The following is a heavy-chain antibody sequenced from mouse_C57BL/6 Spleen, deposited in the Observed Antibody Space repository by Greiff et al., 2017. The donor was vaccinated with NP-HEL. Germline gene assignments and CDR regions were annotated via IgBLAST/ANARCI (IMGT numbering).Heavy chain of an antibody. CDR3: ARQGITTVVAHYYAMDY. D-gene: IGHD1-1*01. Sequence: QVQLQQPGAELVRPGTSVKLSCKASGYTFTSYWMHWVKQRPGQGLEWIGVIDPSDSYTNYNQKFKGKATLTVDTSPSTAYMQLSSLTSEDSAVYYCARQGITTVVAHYYAMDYWGQGTSVTVSS. CDR2: IDPSDSYT. V-gene: IGHV1-59*01. J-gene: IGHJ4*01. CDR1: GYTFTSYW.